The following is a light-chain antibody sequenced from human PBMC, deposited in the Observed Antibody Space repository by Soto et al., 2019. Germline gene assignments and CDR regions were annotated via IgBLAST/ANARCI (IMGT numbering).Light chain of an antibody. CDR1: QNIRSY. CDR2: ATS. J-gene: IGKJ1*01. CDR3: QQGYSSRWT. Sequence: DIKMTQSPSYLSASVGDRVTITCRASQNIRSYLNWYQQKPGKAPQLLIYATSSLQTGVPSRFSDSGSGTDFTIAISGLQPEDVANYYCQQGYSSRWTSGQGTKVEIK. V-gene: IGKV1-39*01.